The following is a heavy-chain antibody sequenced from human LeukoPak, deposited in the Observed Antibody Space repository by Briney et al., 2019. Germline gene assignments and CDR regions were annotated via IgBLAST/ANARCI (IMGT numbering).Heavy chain of an antibody. D-gene: IGHD3-22*01. J-gene: IGHJ4*02. CDR1: GFTFSTYG. CDR3: AKGYYYDSSGYTQPFDY. V-gene: IGHV3-30*18. CDR2: ISYDGSNK. Sequence: GGSLRLSCAASGFTFSTYGMHWVRQAPGKGLEWVAVISYDGSNKYYAGSVKGRFTISRDNSKNTLYLQMNSLRAEDTAVYYCAKGYYYDSSGYTQPFDYWGQGTLVTVSS.